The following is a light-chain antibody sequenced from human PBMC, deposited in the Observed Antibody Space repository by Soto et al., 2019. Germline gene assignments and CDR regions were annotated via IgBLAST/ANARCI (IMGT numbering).Light chain of an antibody. CDR1: NNDVGFYNL. Sequence: QAVVTQPASVSGSPGQSITISCSGTNNDVGFYNLVSWYQHHPGRAPKLTIYEVTNRPSGVSNRFSGSKSGTTASLTISGLQTEDEADYYCASYTSDTTRVGFGGGTQLTFL. J-gene: IGLJ2*01. CDR2: EVT. CDR3: ASYTSDTTRVG. V-gene: IGLV2-14*01.